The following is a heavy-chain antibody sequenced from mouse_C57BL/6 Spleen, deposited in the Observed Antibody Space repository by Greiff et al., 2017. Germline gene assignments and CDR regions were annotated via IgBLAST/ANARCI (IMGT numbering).Heavy chain of an antibody. CDR3: ARDDYGSSPDY. D-gene: IGHD1-1*01. Sequence: QVQLQQPGTELVKPGASVKLSCKASGYTFTSYWMHWVQQRPGQGLEWLGNINPSNGGTNYNAKFKSKATVTVDNSSSTAYMQLSSLTSEDSAVYYCARDDYGSSPDYWGQGTTLTVSS. CDR1: GYTFTSYW. V-gene: IGHV1-53*01. J-gene: IGHJ2*01. CDR2: INPSNGGT.